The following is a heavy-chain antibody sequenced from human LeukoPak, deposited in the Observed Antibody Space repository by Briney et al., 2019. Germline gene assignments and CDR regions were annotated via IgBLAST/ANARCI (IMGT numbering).Heavy chain of an antibody. CDR3: ARDRGLVVLTYYFDY. J-gene: IGHJ4*02. D-gene: IGHD3-22*01. V-gene: IGHV3-23*01. CDR1: GLNFKFYA. Sequence: GGSLTLSCAVSGLNFKFYAMSWVRQAPGKGLEWVSGISGRGDSADYADSVKGRFTISRDNSKNTLYLQMNSLRAEDTAVYYCARDRGLVVLTYYFDYWGQGTLVTVSS. CDR2: ISGRGDSA.